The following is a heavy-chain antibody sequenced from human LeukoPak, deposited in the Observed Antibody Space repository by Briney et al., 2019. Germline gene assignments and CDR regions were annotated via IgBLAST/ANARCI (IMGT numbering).Heavy chain of an antibody. CDR1: GGTFSSYA. J-gene: IGHJ5*02. CDR2: IIPIFGIA. V-gene: IGHV1-69*04. D-gene: IGHD5-24*01. Sequence: GASVKVSCKASGGTFSSYAISWVRQAPGQGLEWMGRIIPIFGIANYAQKFQGRVTITADKSTSTAYMELSSLRSEDTAVYYCARGSEMATNGDDWFVPWGQGTLVTVSS. CDR3: ARGSEMATNGDDWFVP.